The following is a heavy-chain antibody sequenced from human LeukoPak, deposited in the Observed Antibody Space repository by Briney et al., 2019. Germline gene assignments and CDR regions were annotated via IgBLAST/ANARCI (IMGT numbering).Heavy chain of an antibody. V-gene: IGHV3-66*01. CDR2: IYSGGST. CDR3: ARAEVFSYYGMDV. CDR1: GFTVSSNY. Sequence: GGSLRLSCAASGFTVSSNYMSWVRQAPGKGLEWVSDIYSGGSTYYADSMKGRFTISRDNSKNTLYLQMNSLRAEDTAVYYCARAEVFSYYGMDVWGQGTTVTVSS. J-gene: IGHJ6*02.